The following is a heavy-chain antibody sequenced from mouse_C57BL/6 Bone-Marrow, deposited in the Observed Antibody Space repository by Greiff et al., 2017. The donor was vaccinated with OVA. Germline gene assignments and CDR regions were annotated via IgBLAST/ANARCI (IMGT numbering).Heavy chain of an antibody. CDR2: IRSKSNNYAT. CDR3: VRGTWFAY. CDR1: GFSFNTYA. J-gene: IGHJ3*01. Sequence: EVQGVESGGGLVQPKGSLTLSCAASGFSFNTYAMNWVRQAPGKGLEWVARIRSKSNNYATYYADSVKDRFTISRDDSESMLYLQMNNVKTEDTAMYYCVRGTWFAYWGQGTLVTVSA. V-gene: IGHV10-1*01.